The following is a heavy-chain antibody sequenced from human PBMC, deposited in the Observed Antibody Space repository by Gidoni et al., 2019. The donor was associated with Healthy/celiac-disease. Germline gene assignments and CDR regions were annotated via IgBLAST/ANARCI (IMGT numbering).Heavy chain of an antibody. V-gene: IGHV1-69*01. CDR1: VSTLSSYA. CDR3: ARTVVVAAIGYFDY. CDR2: IIPIFGTA. D-gene: IGHD2-15*01. Sequence: QVQLVQPGAEGKKPGSSVHVPCKASVSTLSSYAISWVRQAPGQGLEWMGGIIPIFGTANYAQKFQGRVTITADESTSTAYMELSSLRSEDTAVDYCARTVVVAAIGYFDYWGQGTLVTVSS. J-gene: IGHJ4*02.